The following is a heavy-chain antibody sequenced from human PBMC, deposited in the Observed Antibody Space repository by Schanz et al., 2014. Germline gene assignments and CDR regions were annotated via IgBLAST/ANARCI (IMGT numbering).Heavy chain of an antibody. D-gene: IGHD1-26*01. CDR1: GFTFSYYN. CDR2: ISGGGGST. V-gene: IGHV3-23*04. Sequence: EVQLVESGGGLVKPGGSLRLSCAASGFTFSYYNMNWVRQAPGKGLEWVSSISGGGGSTRYGDSLRGRFYISRDNSKNTLYLQMSSLRGDDTAVYYCAKELYSGSHYGWFDPWGQGTLVTVSS. J-gene: IGHJ5*02. CDR3: AKELYSGSHYGWFDP.